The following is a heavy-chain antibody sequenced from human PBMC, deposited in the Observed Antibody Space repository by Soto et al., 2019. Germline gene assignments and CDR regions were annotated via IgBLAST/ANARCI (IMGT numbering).Heavy chain of an antibody. D-gene: IGHD3-3*01. V-gene: IGHV4-31*03. Sequence: SETLSLTCTVSGGSISSGGYYWSWIRQHPGKGLEWIGYIYYSGSTYYNPSLKSRVTISVDTSKNQFSLKLSSVTAADTAVYYCARDSGDFWSGYIMDVWGKGTTVTVSS. J-gene: IGHJ6*03. CDR3: ARDSGDFWSGYIMDV. CDR2: IYYSGST. CDR1: GGSISSGGYY.